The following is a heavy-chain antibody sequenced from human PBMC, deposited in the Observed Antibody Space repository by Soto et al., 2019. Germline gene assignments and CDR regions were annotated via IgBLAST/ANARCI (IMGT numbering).Heavy chain of an antibody. CDR1: GDSISSRSYY. V-gene: IGHV4-39*01. CDR3: ARQRTSVVTKAYFDV. J-gene: IGHJ4*02. D-gene: IGHD2-21*02. Sequence: SETVSLTCTVTGDSISSRSYYWGWIRQPPGKGLEWIGSIYYSGSTYNNPSLRSRVSMSIDTYKDQFSLKLKSVTAADKALYFCARQRTSVVTKAYFDVWGPGSLVT. CDR2: IYYSGST.